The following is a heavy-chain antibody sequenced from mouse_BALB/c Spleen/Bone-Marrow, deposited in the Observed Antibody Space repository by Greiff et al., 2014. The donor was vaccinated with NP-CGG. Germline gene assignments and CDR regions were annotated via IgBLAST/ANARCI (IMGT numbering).Heavy chain of an antibody. CDR2: IYPGNGDT. CDR3: TKEPSNWSDY. J-gene: IGHJ2*01. D-gene: IGHD4-1*01. V-gene: IGHV1-87*01. Sequence: QVQLQQSGAELARPGASVRLSCKTSGYTFTTYWMQWVKQRPGQGLERIGAIYPGNGDTRYTQKFKGKATLTADKSSSTAYMQLSSLASEDSAVYFCTKEPSNWSDYWGQGTTLTVSS. CDR1: GYTFTTYW.